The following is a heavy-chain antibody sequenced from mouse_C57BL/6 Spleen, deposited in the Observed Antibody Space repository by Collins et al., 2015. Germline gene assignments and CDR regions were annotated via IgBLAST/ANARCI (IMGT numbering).Heavy chain of an antibody. CDR1: GYTFTNYW. CDR2: IYPGGGYT. D-gene: IGHD2-3*01. Sequence: QVQLQQSGAELVRPGTSVKISCKASGYTFTNYWLGWVKQRPGHGLEWIGDIYPGGGYTNYNEKFKGKATLTADTSSSTAYMQLSSLTSEDSAVYFCARRGDGYYSFAYWGQGTLVTVSA. CDR3: ARRGDGYYSFAY. J-gene: IGHJ3*01. V-gene: IGHV1-63*02.